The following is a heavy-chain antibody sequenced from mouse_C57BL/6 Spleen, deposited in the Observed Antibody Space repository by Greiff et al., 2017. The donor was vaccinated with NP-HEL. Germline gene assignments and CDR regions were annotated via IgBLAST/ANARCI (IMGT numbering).Heavy chain of an antibody. V-gene: IGHV1-26*01. CDR2: INPNNGGT. CDR3: ARGNDGYYSYFDY. CDR1: GYTFTDYY. D-gene: IGHD2-3*01. Sequence: EVQVQQSGPELVKPGASVKISCKASGYTFTDYYMNWVKQSHGKSLEWIGDINPNNGGTSYNQKFKGKATLTVDKSSSTAYMELRSLTSEDSAVYYCARGNDGYYSYFDYWGQGTTLTVSS. J-gene: IGHJ2*01.